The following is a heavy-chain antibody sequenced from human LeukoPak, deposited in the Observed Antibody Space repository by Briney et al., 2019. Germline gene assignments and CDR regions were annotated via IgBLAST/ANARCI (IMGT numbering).Heavy chain of an antibody. CDR2: INHSGST. CDR3: ARGPAVVYSSGWYDDDVSRPFDY. D-gene: IGHD6-19*01. Sequence: SETLSLTCAVYGGSFSGYYWSWIRQPPGKGLEWIGEINHSGSTNYNPSLKSRVTISVDTSKNQFSLKLSSVTAADTAVYYCARGPAVVYSSGWYDDDVSRPFDYWGKGTLVTVSS. V-gene: IGHV4-34*01. CDR1: GGSFSGYY. J-gene: IGHJ4*02.